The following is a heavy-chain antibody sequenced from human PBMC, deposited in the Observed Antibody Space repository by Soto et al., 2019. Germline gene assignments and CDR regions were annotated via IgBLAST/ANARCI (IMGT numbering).Heavy chain of an antibody. D-gene: IGHD5-12*01. V-gene: IGHV3-53*01. J-gene: IGHJ4*02. CDR3: AGVHPFTAHTGYDSMTTFFDS. CDR2: IYSDGST. CDR1: GLTVSGSY. Sequence: GSLVLGCANSGLTVSGSYMTWVPQAPGMRLQLVSVIYSDGSTYYADSVKGRFSISRDIAKNRLYLQMNSLRAEDTAVYYCAGVHPFTAHTGYDSMTTFFDSWGQGAMVTVSS.